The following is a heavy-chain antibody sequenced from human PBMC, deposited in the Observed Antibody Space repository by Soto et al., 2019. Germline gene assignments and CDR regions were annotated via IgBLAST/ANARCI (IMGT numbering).Heavy chain of an antibody. CDR2: IYWDDDK. CDR1: VLSLSTTGVG. Sequence: QITLKESGPTLVKPTQPLTLTCTFSVLSLSTTGVGVGWIRQPPGKALEELAIIYWDDDKGYSPSLKSRLTITKDTSKNQVVLTMTNMDPVDTATYYVLQSRCGVDCLHSDTSHSHYGFDVWGQGTTVTVSS. J-gene: IGHJ6*02. V-gene: IGHV2-5*02. CDR3: LQSRCGVDCLHSDTSHSHYGFDV. D-gene: IGHD2-21*02.